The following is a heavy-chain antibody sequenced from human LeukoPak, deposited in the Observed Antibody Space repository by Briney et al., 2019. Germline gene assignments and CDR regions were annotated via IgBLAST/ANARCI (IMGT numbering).Heavy chain of an antibody. J-gene: IGHJ4*02. CDR3: ARAPAFYGSGSYYGDY. D-gene: IGHD3-10*01. V-gene: IGHV4-38-2*02. CDR1: GGSISSYY. CDR2: IYHSGST. Sequence: SETLSLTCTVSGGSISSYYWSWIRQPPGKGLEWIGSIYHSGSTYYNPSLKSRVTISVDTSQNQFSLKLSSVTAADTAVYYCARAPAFYGSGSYYGDYWGQGTLVTVSS.